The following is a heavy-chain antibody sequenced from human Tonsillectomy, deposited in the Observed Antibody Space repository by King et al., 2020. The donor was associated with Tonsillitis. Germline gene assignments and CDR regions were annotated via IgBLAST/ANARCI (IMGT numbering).Heavy chain of an antibody. CDR2: ISGYNGNT. D-gene: IGHD2-2*01. CDR3: GRVDIVVVEATPNGGWFDP. Sequence: QLVQSGGEVRKPGASVNVSCKASGYTFTNYGITWVRQAPGQGLEWMGWISGYNGNTNYAQKLQGRVTMTTDTSTSTAYMELRSLSSDDTACYYCGRVDIVVVEATPNGGWFDPWGQGTLVTVSS. CDR1: GYTFTNYG. V-gene: IGHV1-18*01. J-gene: IGHJ5*02.